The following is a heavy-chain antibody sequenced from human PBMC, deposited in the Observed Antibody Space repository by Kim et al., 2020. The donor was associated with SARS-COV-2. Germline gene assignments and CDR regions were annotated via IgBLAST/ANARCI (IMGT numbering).Heavy chain of an antibody. Sequence: SETLSLTCSVSGGSISSGSYYWGWIRQPPGKGLEWIGSVFYSGSTYYNPSLDSRVTILVDTSKDQFSLRLTSVTAADTAVYYCARQDKQHCATGVCFMDVWGQGNTVTVSS. V-gene: IGHV4-39*01. J-gene: IGHJ6*02. D-gene: IGHD2-8*01. CDR3: ARQDKQHCATGVCFMDV. CDR1: GGSISSGSYY. CDR2: VFYSGST.